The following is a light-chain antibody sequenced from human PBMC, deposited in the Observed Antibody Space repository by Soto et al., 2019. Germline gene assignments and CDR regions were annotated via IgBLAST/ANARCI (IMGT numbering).Light chain of an antibody. CDR1: QSVSSN. CDR2: GAS. V-gene: IGKV3-15*01. Sequence: EIVMTQSPATLSVSPGERATLSCRASQSVSSNLAWYQQTPGQAPRLLIYGASTRATGIPASFSGSRSGTEFTLTINSLQSEDFAVYYCQQYNNWPPYTFGQGTKLEIK. J-gene: IGKJ2*01. CDR3: QQYNNWPPYT.